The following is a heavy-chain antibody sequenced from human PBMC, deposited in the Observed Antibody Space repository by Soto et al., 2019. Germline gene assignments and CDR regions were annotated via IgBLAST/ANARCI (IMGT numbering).Heavy chain of an antibody. J-gene: IGHJ3*02. CDR1: GGTFSSYA. D-gene: IGHD6-19*01. V-gene: IGHV1-69*13. CDR3: ARSRGVAAVAGTNAFDI. CDR2: IIPLFGTT. Sequence: SVKVSCKASGGTFSSYAIDWVRQASGQGLEWMGGIIPLFGTTNYAQKLQGRVKLTADESTRTAYMELSTLTSEDTAVYYCARSRGVAAVAGTNAFDIWGQGTMVTVSS.